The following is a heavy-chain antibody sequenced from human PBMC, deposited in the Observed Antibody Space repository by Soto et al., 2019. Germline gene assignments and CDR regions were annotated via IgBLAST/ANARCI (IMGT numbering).Heavy chain of an antibody. V-gene: IGHV1-69*13. CDR3: ASHSGSSPEGRYYYGMDV. Sequence: SVKVSCKASGGTFSSYAISWVRQAPGQGLEWMGGIIPIFGTADYAQKFQGRVTITADESTSTAYMELSSLRSEDTAVYYCASHSGSSPEGRYYYGMDVWGQGTTVTSP. CDR1: GGTFSSYA. CDR2: IIPIFGTA. D-gene: IGHD1-26*01. J-gene: IGHJ6*02.